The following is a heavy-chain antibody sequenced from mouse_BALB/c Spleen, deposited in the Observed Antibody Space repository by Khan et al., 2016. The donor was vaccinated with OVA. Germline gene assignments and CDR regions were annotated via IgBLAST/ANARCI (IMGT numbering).Heavy chain of an antibody. CDR2: INTNTGEP. J-gene: IGHJ3*01. V-gene: IGHV9-3*02. CDR3: ARGNYYGSNSWFAY. D-gene: IGHD1-1*01. CDR1: GYTFTNYG. Sequence: QMQLEESGPELKKPGETVKISCKASGYTFTNYGINWVKQAPGKGLKWMGWINTNTGEPTYAEEFKGRFAFSLETSASTVYLQLNNLKNEDTATYFCARGNYYGSNSWFAYWGQGTLVTVSA.